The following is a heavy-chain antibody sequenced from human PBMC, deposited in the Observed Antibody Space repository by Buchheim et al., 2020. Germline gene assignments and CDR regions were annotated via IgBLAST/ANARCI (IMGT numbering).Heavy chain of an antibody. CDR3: AHTNLYDSGGYWFDY. CDR2: IYWDDDK. D-gene: IGHD3-22*01. Sequence: QITLKESGPALVKPAQTLPLTCTFSGFSLSTSGVGVGWIRQPPGRALEWLALIYWDDDKRYSPSLKSRLTITTDTSKNQVVLTLTNMDPVDTATYYCAHTNLYDSGGYWFDYWGQGT. CDR1: GFSLSTSGVG. J-gene: IGHJ4*02. V-gene: IGHV2-5*02.